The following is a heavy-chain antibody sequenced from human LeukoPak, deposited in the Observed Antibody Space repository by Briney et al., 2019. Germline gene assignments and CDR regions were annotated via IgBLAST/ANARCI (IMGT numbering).Heavy chain of an antibody. CDR3: ARDHITMVRGVNDY. Sequence: ASVKVSCKASGYTFTSYGISWVRQAPGQGLEWMGWISAYNGNTNYAQKLQGRVTVTTDTSTSTAYMELRSLRSDDTAVYYCARDHITMVRGVNDYWGQGTLVTVSS. J-gene: IGHJ4*02. D-gene: IGHD3-10*01. V-gene: IGHV1-18*04. CDR1: GYTFTSYG. CDR2: ISAYNGNT.